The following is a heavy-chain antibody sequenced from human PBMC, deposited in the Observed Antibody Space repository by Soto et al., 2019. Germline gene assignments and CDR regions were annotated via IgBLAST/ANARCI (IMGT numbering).Heavy chain of an antibody. V-gene: IGHV4-34*01. CDR2: INHSGST. Sequence: GSLRLSCAASGFTFSSYAMHWVRQAPGKGLEWIGEINHSGSTNYNPSLKSRVTISVDTSKNQFSLRLSSVTAADTAVYYCARAIAAAGTEPYYYYYGMDVWGQGTTVTVSS. J-gene: IGHJ6*02. CDR3: ARAIAAAGTEPYYYYYGMDV. CDR1: GFTFSSYA. D-gene: IGHD6-13*01.